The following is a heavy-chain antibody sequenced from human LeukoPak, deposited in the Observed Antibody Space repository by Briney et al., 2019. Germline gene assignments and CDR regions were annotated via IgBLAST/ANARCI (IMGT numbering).Heavy chain of an antibody. CDR2: ISCGSGST. CDR1: GFTFSSDA. J-gene: IGHJ3*02. D-gene: IGHD3-10*01. V-gene: IGHV3-23*01. CDR3: AKDRYHASGSSYGNAFDI. Sequence: GGSLSLSCAASGFTFSSDAMSWVLQAPPEELQEWSGISCGSGSTYYTDSLKGRVTISRDNSKNTLYLQMNSLRAEDTAVYYCAKDRYHASGSSYGNAFDIWGQGTMVTVSS.